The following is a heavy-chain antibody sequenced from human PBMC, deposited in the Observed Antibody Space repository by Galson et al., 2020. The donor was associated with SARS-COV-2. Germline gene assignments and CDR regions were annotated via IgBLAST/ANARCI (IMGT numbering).Heavy chain of an antibody. CDR1: GFTFSSYS. CDR2: ISSSSSYI. J-gene: IGHJ2*01. Sequence: GGSLRLSCAASGFTFSSYSMNWVRQAPGKGLEWVSSISSSSSYIYYADSVKGRFTISRDNAKNSLYLQMNSLRAEDTAVYYCARKAGGSYFNWYFDLWGRGTLVTVSS. CDR3: ARKAGGSYFNWYFDL. D-gene: IGHD1-26*01. V-gene: IGHV3-21*01.